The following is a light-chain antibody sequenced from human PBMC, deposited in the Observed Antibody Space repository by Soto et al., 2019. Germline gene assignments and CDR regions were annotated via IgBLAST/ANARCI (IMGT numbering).Light chain of an antibody. J-gene: IGKJ1*01. V-gene: IGKV2-28*01. CDR2: LGS. CDR3: MQSLQTPWT. CDR1: QTLLHSNGYNY. Sequence: DIVMTQSPLSLPVTPGEPASISCRSSQTLLHSNGYNYLDWYLQKPGQSPQLLISLGSYRASGVPDRFSGSGSGTDFTLKISRVEAEDVGVYYCMQSLQTPWTFGQGTNVGIK.